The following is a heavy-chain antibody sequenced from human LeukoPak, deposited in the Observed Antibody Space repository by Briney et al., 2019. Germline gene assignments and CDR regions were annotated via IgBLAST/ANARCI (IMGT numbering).Heavy chain of an antibody. V-gene: IGHV4-39*07. J-gene: IGHJ4*02. CDR2: IYYSGST. Sequence: PSETLSLTCTVSGGSISSSNYYWGWIRQPPEKGLEWIGSIYYSGSTYYNPSLKSRVTISVDTSKNQFSLKLTSLTAADTAVYYCATRGDYDLDYWGQGTLVTVSS. D-gene: IGHD3-22*01. CDR1: GGSISSSNYY. CDR3: ATRGDYDLDY.